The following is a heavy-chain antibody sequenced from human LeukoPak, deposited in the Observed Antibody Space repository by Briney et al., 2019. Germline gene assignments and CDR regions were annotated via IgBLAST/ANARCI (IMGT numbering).Heavy chain of an antibody. Sequence: GRSLRLSCAASGFTFSSYSMNWVRQAPGKGLEWVSSISSSSSYIYYADSVKGRFTISRDNAKNSLYLQMNSLRAEDTAVYYCARAAPVFPYYYDYWGQGTLVTVSS. V-gene: IGHV3-21*01. J-gene: IGHJ4*02. D-gene: IGHD1-20*01. CDR2: ISSSSSYI. CDR3: ARAAPVFPYYYDY. CDR1: GFTFSSYS.